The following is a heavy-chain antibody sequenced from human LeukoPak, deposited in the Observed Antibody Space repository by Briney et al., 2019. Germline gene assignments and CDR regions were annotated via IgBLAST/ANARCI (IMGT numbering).Heavy chain of an antibody. Sequence: GGSLRLSCAASGFTFSSYAMSWVRQAPGKGLEWVSAISGSGGRTYYADSVKGRFTISRDNAKNSLYLQMNSLRAEDTAVYYCARNRAAAGVYFDYWGQGTLVTVSS. CDR3: ARNRAAAGVYFDY. CDR2: ISGSGGRT. V-gene: IGHV3-23*01. J-gene: IGHJ4*02. CDR1: GFTFSSYA. D-gene: IGHD6-13*01.